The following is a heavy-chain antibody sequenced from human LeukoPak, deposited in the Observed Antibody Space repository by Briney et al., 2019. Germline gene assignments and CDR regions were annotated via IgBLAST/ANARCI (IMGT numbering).Heavy chain of an antibody. D-gene: IGHD6-6*01. CDR2: ISSSGSTI. CDR3: ARDYSSSSDYFYYMDV. V-gene: IGHV3-48*03. Sequence: GGSLRLSCAASGFTFSSYEMNWVRQAPGKGLEWVSYISSSGSTIYYADSVKGRFTISRDNAKNSLYLQMNSLRAEDTALYYCARDYSSSSDYFYYMDVWGKGTTVTVSS. CDR1: GFTFSSYE. J-gene: IGHJ6*03.